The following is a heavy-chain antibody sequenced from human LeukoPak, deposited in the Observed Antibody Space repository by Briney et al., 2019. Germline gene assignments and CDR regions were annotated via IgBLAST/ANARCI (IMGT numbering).Heavy chain of an antibody. Sequence: VSVKVSCKASGYTFTGYYMHWVRQAPGQGLEWMGWINPNSGGTNYAQKFQGRVTMTRDTSISTAYMELSRLRSDDTAVYYCARVWVRNYYDSSYWGQGTLVTVSS. CDR2: INPNSGGT. CDR3: ARVWVRNYYDSSY. CDR1: GYTFTGYY. V-gene: IGHV1-2*02. J-gene: IGHJ4*02. D-gene: IGHD3-22*01.